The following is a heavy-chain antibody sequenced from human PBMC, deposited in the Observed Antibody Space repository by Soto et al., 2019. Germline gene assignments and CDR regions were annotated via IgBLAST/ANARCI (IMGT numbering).Heavy chain of an antibody. V-gene: IGHV3-15*07. CDR1: GFTFTNAW. CDR3: STKYYDLLNGPHRGY. CDR2: IKSKTDGGTT. J-gene: IGHJ4*02. Sequence: GGSLRLSCAASGFTFTNAWMNWVRQAPGKGLEWVGRIKSKTDGGTTDYAAPVKGRFIISRDDSKNTLYLQVNSLKTEDTAVYYCSTKYYDLLNGPHRGYWGQGTLVTVAS. D-gene: IGHD3-9*01.